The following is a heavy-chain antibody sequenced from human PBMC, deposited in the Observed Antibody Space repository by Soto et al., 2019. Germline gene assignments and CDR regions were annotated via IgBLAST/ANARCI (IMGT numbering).Heavy chain of an antibody. D-gene: IGHD4-4*01. CDR3: ARQIDYSNYPPLWYYYYGMDV. Sequence: SETLSLTCAVYGGSFSGYYWGWIRQPPGKGLEWIGSIYYSGSTYYNPSLKSRVTISVDTSKNQFSLKLSSVTAADTAVYYCARQIDYSNYPPLWYYYYGMDVWGQGTTVTVSS. J-gene: IGHJ6*02. CDR2: IYYSGST. CDR1: GGSFSGYY. V-gene: IGHV4-39*01.